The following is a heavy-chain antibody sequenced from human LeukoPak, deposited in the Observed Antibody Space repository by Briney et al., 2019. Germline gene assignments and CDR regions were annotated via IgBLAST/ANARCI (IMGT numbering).Heavy chain of an antibody. D-gene: IGHD1-26*01. V-gene: IGHV4-31*03. CDR2: IYYSGST. CDR1: GGSISSGGYY. J-gene: IGHJ5*02. Sequence: SETLSLTCTVSGGSISSGGYYWSWIRQHPGKGLEWIGYIYYSGSTYYNPSLKSRVTISVDTSKNQFSLELSSVTAADTAVYYCARDLGATNWFDPWGQGTLVTVSS. CDR3: ARDLGATNWFDP.